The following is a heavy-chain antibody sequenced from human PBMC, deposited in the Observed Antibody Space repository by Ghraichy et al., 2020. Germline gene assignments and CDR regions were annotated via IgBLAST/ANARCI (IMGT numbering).Heavy chain of an antibody. D-gene: IGHD1-26*01. J-gene: IGHJ4*02. CDR3: ANAPGGWDY. CDR1: GFTFSSYA. CDR2: ISGSGGST. V-gene: IGHV3-23*01. Sequence: GESLNISCAATGFTFSSYAMSWVRQAPGKGLEWVSAISGSGGSTYYADSVKGRFTISRDNSKNTLYLQMNSLRAEDTAVYYCANAPGGWDYWGQGTLVTVSS.